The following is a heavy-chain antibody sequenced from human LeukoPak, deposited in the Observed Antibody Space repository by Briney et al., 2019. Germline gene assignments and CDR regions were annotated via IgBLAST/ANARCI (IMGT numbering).Heavy chain of an antibody. D-gene: IGHD6-19*01. CDR2: IHYSGST. CDR1: GGSIGSYY. V-gene: IGHV4-59*08. CDR3: ARHVRGMAVAALDY. J-gene: IGHJ4*02. Sequence: SETLSLTCTVSGGSIGSYYWSWIRQPPGKGLEWIGYIHYSGSTNYNPSLKSRVTISVDTSKNQFSLKLSSVTAADTAVYYCARHVRGMAVAALDYWGQGTLVTVSS.